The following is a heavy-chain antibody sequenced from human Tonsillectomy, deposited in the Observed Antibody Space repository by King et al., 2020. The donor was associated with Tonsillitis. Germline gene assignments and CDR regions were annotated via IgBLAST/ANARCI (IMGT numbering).Heavy chain of an antibody. V-gene: IGHV4-31*03. CDR3: ARDRHYGSWSYYNPRAGWFDP. CDR2: IYYSGST. CDR1: GGAISSGGYY. Sequence: VQLQESGPGLVKPSQTLSLTCTVSGGAISSGGYYWSWIRQHPGKGLEWIGYIYYSGSTYYNPSLKSRVTISVDTSKNQFSLKLSSVTAADTAVYYCARDRHYGSWSYYNPRAGWFDPWGQGTLVTVSS. D-gene: IGHD3-10*01. J-gene: IGHJ5*02.